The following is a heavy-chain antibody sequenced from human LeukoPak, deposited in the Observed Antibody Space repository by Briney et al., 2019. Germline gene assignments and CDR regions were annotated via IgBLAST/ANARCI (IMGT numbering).Heavy chain of an antibody. V-gene: IGHV4-59*01. CDR3: AREPYGSGTFDY. D-gene: IGHD3-10*01. Sequence: PSETLSLTCTVSGGSISSYTWNWIRQPPEKGLEWIGYIYNSGSTNYNPSLKSRVTISVDTSKNQFSLKLSSVTAADTAEYYCAREPYGSGTFDYWGQGTLVTVSA. CDR1: GGSISSYT. CDR2: IYNSGST. J-gene: IGHJ4*02.